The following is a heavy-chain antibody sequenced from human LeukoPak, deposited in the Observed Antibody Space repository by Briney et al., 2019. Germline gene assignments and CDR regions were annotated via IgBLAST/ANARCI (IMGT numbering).Heavy chain of an antibody. J-gene: IGHJ4*02. CDR3: AGTIFGVAAPFDY. CDR1: GFTFSSYA. CDR2: ISSSSSYI. Sequence: GGSLRLSCAASGFTFSSYAMSWVRQAPGKGLEWVSSISSSSSYIYYADSVKGRFTISRDNAKNSLYLQMNSLRAEDTAVYYCAGTIFGVAAPFDYWGQGTLVTVSS. D-gene: IGHD3-3*01. V-gene: IGHV3-21*01.